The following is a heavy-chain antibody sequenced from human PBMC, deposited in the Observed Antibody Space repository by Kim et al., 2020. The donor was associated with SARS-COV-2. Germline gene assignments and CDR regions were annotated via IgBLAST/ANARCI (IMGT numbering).Heavy chain of an antibody. J-gene: IGHJ4*02. V-gene: IGHV3-21*01. D-gene: IGHD1-26*01. Sequence: GGSLRLSCAASGFTFSSYSMNWVRQAPGKGLEWVSSISSSSSYIYYADSVKGRFTISRDNAKNSLYLQMNSLRAEDTAVYYCARDSGHEVGAMWWGQGTLVTVSS. CDR1: GFTFSSYS. CDR2: ISSSSSYI. CDR3: ARDSGHEVGAMW.